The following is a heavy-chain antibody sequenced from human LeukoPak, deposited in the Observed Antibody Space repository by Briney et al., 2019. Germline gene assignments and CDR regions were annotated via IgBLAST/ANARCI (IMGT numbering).Heavy chain of an antibody. CDR1: GGSISSSSYY. CDR3: ARSVVDTAMVQVDP. J-gene: IGHJ5*02. CDR2: IYYSGST. D-gene: IGHD5-18*01. V-gene: IGHV4-39*01. Sequence: SETLSLTCTVSGGSISSSSYYWGWIRQPPGKGLEWIGSIYYSGSTYYNPSLKSRVTISVDTSKNQFSLKLSSVTAADTAVYYCARSVVDTAMVQVDPWGQGTLVTVSS.